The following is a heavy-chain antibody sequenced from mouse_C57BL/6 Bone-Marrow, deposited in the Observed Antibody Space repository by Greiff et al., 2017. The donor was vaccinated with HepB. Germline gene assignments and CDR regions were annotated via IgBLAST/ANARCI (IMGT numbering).Heavy chain of an antibody. Sequence: QVQLQQPGSELVKPGASVKMSCKASGYTFTSYWITWVKQRPGQGLEWIGDIYPGSGSTNYNEKFKSKATLTVDTSSSTAYMQLSSLTSEDSAVYYCAVGPEGYYAFAYWGQGTLVTVSA. D-gene: IGHD1-1*01. V-gene: IGHV1-55*01. CDR2: IYPGSGST. J-gene: IGHJ3*01. CDR3: AVGPEGYYAFAY. CDR1: GYTFTSYW.